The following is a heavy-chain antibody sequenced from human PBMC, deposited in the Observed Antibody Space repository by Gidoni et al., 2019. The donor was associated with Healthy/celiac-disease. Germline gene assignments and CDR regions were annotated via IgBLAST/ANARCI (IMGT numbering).Heavy chain of an antibody. CDR2: IIPIFGTG. D-gene: IGHD3-22*01. Sequence: QVQLVQSGAEVKKPGSSVKVSCKASGGTFSSYAISWVRQAPGQGLEWMGGIIPIFGTGNYAQKFQGRVTITADESTSTAYMELSSLRSEDTAVYYCARGPTYYYDSSGYRKAFDYWGQGTLVTVSS. CDR3: ARGPTYYYDSSGYRKAFDY. V-gene: IGHV1-69*01. J-gene: IGHJ4*02. CDR1: GGTFSSYA.